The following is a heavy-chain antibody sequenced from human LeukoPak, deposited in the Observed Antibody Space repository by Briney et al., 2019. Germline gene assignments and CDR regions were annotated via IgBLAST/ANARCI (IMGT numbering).Heavy chain of an antibody. J-gene: IGHJ4*02. CDR2: IYGGVNT. CDR3: AKSPKTGFLFDY. CDR1: GFTVSSNY. Sequence: GGSLKLSCAASGFTVSSNYMSWVRQAPGKGLEWVSVIYGGVNTVYADSVQGRFTISRDNSKNTLYLQMNSLRAEDTAVYYCAKSPKTGFLFDYWGKGTLVTVSS. D-gene: IGHD1-1*01. V-gene: IGHV3-66*01.